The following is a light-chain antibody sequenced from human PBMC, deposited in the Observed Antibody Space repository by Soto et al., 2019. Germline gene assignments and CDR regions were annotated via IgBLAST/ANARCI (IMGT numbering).Light chain of an antibody. Sequence: DIQMTQSPSSLSASVGDRVTITCRASQGISNYLAWYQQKPGKVPKLLIYAASTSQSGVPSRFSDSGSGTDFTLTINSLQPEDVATYYCQKCNSAPWTFGQGTKVE. CDR2: AAS. V-gene: IGKV1-27*01. CDR3: QKCNSAPWT. J-gene: IGKJ1*01. CDR1: QGISNY.